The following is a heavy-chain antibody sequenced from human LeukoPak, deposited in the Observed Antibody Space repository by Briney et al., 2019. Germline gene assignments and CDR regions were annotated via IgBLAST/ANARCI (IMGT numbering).Heavy chain of an antibody. CDR2: ISGSGGST. D-gene: IGHD3-9*01. CDR3: AKDGLIISTVRYFDWNQGIDY. Sequence: GGSLRLSCAASGFTLSSYAMSWVRQAPGKGLEWVSAISGSGGSTYYADSVKGRFTISRDNSKNTLYLQMNSLRAEDTAVYYCAKDGLIISTVRYFDWNQGIDYWGQGTLVTVSS. V-gene: IGHV3-23*01. CDR1: GFTLSSYA. J-gene: IGHJ4*02.